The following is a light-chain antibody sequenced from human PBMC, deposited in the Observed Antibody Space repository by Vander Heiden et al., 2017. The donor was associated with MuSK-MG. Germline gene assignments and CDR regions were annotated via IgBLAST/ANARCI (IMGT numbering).Light chain of an antibody. J-gene: IGLJ2*01. CDR3: SSYAGSKNLV. CDR1: SSDVGGYNF. Sequence: QSALTQPPSASGSPGQSVTISCTGTSSDVGGYNFVSWYQQHPGKAPKLIIYEVSKRPSGVPDRFSGSKSGNTASLTVSGLQAEDEGDYYCSSYAGSKNLVFGGGTKLTVL. CDR2: EVS. V-gene: IGLV2-8*01.